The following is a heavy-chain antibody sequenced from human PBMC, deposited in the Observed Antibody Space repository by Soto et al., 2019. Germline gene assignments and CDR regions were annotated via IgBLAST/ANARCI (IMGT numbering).Heavy chain of an antibody. CDR2: ISSSSSTI. CDR1: GFTFSSYS. Sequence: EVQLVESGGGLVQPGGSLRLSCAASGFTFSSYSMNWVRQAPGKGLEWVSYISSSSSTIYYADSVKGRFTISRDNAKNSLYLHMNSLRAEDTAVYYCARGAYYYDSSGLSYWGQGTLVTFSS. CDR3: ARGAYYYDSSGLSY. V-gene: IGHV3-48*01. D-gene: IGHD3-22*01. J-gene: IGHJ4*02.